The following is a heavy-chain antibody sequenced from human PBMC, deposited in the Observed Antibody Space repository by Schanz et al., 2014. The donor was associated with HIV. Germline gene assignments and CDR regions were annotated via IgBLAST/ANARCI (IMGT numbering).Heavy chain of an antibody. CDR3: ARDLHDYGDARTDY. D-gene: IGHD4-17*01. J-gene: IGHJ4*02. CDR1: GFTFNNYA. V-gene: IGHV3-21*06. Sequence: VHLVESGGGVVRPGRSLRLSCAASGFTFNNYAMTWVRQAPGKGLEWVSSIGSGGGYKYYADSVNGRFTISRDNAKNSLHLQMSRLGAEDTAVYYCARDLHDYGDARTDYWGQGILVTVSS. CDR2: IGSGGGYK.